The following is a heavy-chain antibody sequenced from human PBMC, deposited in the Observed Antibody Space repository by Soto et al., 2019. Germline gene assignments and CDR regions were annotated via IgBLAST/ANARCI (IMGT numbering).Heavy chain of an antibody. D-gene: IGHD1-20*01. CDR2: ISGYSGLT. J-gene: IGHJ4*02. CDR1: GSTFTGYY. CDR3: ARDRRRITVDGTLDS. V-gene: IGHV1-18*04. Sequence: ASVKVSCKSSGSTFTGYYMHWVLEAPGQGLQWMGWISGYSGLTNYPQKLQGRVTMTTDTSTSTAYMELRNLTSDDTAMYYCARDRRRITVDGTLDSWGLGTLVTVSS.